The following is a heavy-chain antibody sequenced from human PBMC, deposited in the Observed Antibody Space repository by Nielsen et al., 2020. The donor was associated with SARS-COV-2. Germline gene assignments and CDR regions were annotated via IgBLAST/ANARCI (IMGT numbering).Heavy chain of an antibody. Sequence: GESLKISCAASGFTFSSHALHWVRQAPGKGLEWLTIISSDGSVLYADSVKGRFTISRDNSNNTLKLHLNSLRPEDTAMYYCARETIDFSSSFVDKWGQGTLVTVS. J-gene: IGHJ4*02. D-gene: IGHD6-6*01. CDR3: ARETIDFSSSFVDK. CDR1: GFTFSSHA. CDR2: ISSDGSVL. V-gene: IGHV3-30*04.